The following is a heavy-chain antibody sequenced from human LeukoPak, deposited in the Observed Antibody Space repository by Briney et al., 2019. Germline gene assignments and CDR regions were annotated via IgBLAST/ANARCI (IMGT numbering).Heavy chain of an antibody. V-gene: IGHV3-21*01. CDR2: ISSSSSYI. D-gene: IGHD2-8*02. CDR1: GFTFSSYS. J-gene: IGHJ4*02. Sequence: PGGSLRLSCAASGFTFSSYSMNWVRQAPGKGLEWVSSISSSSSYIYYADSVKGRFTISRDNAKNSLYLQMNSLRAEDTAVYYCARGALSGTVGYYFDYWGQGTLVTVSS. CDR3: ARGALSGTVGYYFDY.